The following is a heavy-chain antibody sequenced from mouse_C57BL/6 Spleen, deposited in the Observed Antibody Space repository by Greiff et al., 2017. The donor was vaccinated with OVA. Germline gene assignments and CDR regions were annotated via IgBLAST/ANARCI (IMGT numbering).Heavy chain of an antibody. Sequence: QVQLQQPGAELVKPGASVKMSCKASGYTFTSYWITWVKQRPGQGLEWIGDIYPGSGSTNYNEKFKSKATLTVDTSSSTAYMQLSSLTSEDSAVYYCARGKDGNYESYYAMDYWGQGTSVTGSS. CDR3: ARGKDGNYESYYAMDY. J-gene: IGHJ4*01. D-gene: IGHD2-1*01. V-gene: IGHV1-55*01. CDR2: IYPGSGST. CDR1: GYTFTSYW.